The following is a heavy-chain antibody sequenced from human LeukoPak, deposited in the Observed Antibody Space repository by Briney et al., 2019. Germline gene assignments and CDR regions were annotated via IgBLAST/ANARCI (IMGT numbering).Heavy chain of an antibody. CDR1: GYTFTSYG. J-gene: IGHJ6*03. V-gene: IGHV1-18*01. CDR3: ARDQSGSYPSRYSMDV. Sequence: ASVKVSCKASGYTFTSYGISWVRQAPGQGLEWMGWISAYNGNTNYAQKLQGRVTMTTDTSTSAAYMELRSLRSDDTAVYYCARDQSGSYPSRYSMDVWGKGTTVTVSS. D-gene: IGHD1-26*01. CDR2: ISAYNGNT.